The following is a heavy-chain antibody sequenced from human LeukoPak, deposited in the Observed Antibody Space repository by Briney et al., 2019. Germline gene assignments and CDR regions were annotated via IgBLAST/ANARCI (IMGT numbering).Heavy chain of an antibody. CDR2: IYYSGST. CDR1: GGSVSSGGYY. Sequence: SQTLSLTCAVSGGSVSSGGYYWSWIRQHPGKGLERIGYIYYSGSTYYNPSLKSRVTISVDTSKNQFSLKLSSVTAADTAVYYCARNIKYCSSTSCYLFDPWGQGTLVTVSS. J-gene: IGHJ5*02. D-gene: IGHD2-2*01. CDR3: ARNIKYCSSTSCYLFDP. V-gene: IGHV4-31*11.